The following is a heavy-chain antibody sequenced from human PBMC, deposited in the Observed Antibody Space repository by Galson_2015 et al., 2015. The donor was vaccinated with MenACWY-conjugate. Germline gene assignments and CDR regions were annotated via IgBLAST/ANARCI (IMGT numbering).Heavy chain of an antibody. D-gene: IGHD1-7*01. CDR2: INAGNGNT. Sequence: SVKVSCKASGYTFTSYAMHWVRQAPGQRLEWMGWINAGNGNTKYSQKFQGRVTITRDTSASTAYMELSSLRSEDTAVYYCARGKLELLYDAFDIWGQGTMVTVSS. V-gene: IGHV1-3*01. J-gene: IGHJ3*02. CDR1: GYTFTSYA. CDR3: ARGKLELLYDAFDI.